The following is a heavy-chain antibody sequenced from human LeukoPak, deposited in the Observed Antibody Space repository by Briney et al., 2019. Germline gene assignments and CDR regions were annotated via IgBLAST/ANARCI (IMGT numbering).Heavy chain of an antibody. CDR2: IYYSGST. D-gene: IGHD2-8*01. J-gene: IGHJ4*02. V-gene: IGHV4-30-4*01. CDR1: GGSISSGDYY. Sequence: PSQTLSLTCTVSGGSISSGDYYWSWIRQPTGKGLEWIGYIYYSGSTYYNPSLKSRVTISVDTSKNQFSLKLSSVTAADTAVYYCARGDIVLMVYASHWGQGTLVTVSS. CDR3: ARGDIVLMVYASH.